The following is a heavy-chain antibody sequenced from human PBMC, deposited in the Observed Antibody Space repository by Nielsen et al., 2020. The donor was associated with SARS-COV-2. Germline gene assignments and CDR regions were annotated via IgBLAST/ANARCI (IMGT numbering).Heavy chain of an antibody. CDR2: IYYSGST. CDR3: ARASHNRWELLNFDY. Sequence: SETLSLTCTVSGGSISSYYWSWIRQPPGKRLEWIGYIYYSGSTYYNPSLKSRVTISVDTSKNQFSLKLSSVTAADTAVYYCARASHNRWELLNFDYWGQGTLVTVSS. CDR1: GGSISSYY. J-gene: IGHJ4*02. D-gene: IGHD1-26*01. V-gene: IGHV4-59*12.